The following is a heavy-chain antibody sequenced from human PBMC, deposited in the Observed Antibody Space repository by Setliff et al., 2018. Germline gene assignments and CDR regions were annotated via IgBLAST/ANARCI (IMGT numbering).Heavy chain of an antibody. V-gene: IGHV1-46*01. CDR2: INPGGGSA. D-gene: IGHD2-15*01. CDR1: GYSLTRYY. J-gene: IGHJ3*01. CDR3: AISTLSICSGGSCPNVFDV. Sequence: ASVKVSCKASGYSLTRYYMHWVRQAPGQGLEWMGIINPGGGSASYAEKFQGRVTMTRDTSTSTFYMEVNILRSGDTALYYCAISTLSICSGGSCPNVFDVWGQGTMVTVSS.